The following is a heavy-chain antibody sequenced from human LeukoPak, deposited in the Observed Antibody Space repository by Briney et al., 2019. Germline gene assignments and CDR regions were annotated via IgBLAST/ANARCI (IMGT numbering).Heavy chain of an antibody. J-gene: IGHJ4*02. Sequence: GGSLRLSCAASGFTVSSNYMSWVRQAPGKGLEWVSIIYSGGRIYYADFVKGRFTISGDNSMNTLYLHMNSLRAEDTAEYYCARDGGDHYYENWGQGTLVTVSS. V-gene: IGHV3-66*02. CDR1: GFTVSSNY. CDR2: IYSGGRI. CDR3: ARDGGDHYYEN. D-gene: IGHD3-10*01.